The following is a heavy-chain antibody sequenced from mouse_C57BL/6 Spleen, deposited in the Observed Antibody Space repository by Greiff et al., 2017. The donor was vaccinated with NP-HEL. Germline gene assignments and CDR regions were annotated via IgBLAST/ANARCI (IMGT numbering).Heavy chain of an antibody. J-gene: IGHJ2*01. CDR2: IYPGSGSS. CDR3: ARHWFDY. CDR1: GYTFTSYW. V-gene: IGHV1-55*01. Sequence: VQLQQPGAELVKPGASVKMSCKASGYTFTSYWITWVKQRPGKGLEWLGDIYPGSGSSNSNEKFKSKDTLTVDTSSSTAYMQLSSLTSEDSAVYYCARHWFDYWGQGTTLTFSS. D-gene: IGHD4-1*01.